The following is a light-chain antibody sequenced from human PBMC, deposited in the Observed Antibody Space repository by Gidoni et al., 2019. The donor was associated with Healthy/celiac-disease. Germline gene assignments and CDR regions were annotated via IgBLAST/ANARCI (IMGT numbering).Light chain of an antibody. CDR2: GAS. Sequence: DIVLTQTTGTLSLSPGARATLSCRASQCVSSSYLAWYQQKPGQAPRLLIYGASSSATGIPDRFSGSGSGTDFTLTISRLEPEDFAVYYCQQYGSSPLTFXGXTKVEIK. CDR1: QCVSSSY. CDR3: QQYGSSPLT. J-gene: IGKJ4*01. V-gene: IGKV3-20*01.